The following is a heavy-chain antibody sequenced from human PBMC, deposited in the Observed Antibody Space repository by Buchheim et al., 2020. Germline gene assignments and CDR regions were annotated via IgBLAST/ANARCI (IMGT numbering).Heavy chain of an antibody. D-gene: IGHD7-27*01. J-gene: IGHJ4*02. CDR2: ISSSGSTI. Sequence: EVHLVESGGGLVQPGGSLRLSCAASGFIFSSYEMNWVRQAPGKGLECVSYISSSGSTIYYAESVKGRFAISRDTFKKTLYLQMNSLRAEDTAVYYCTKDRPPNWGYYFDYWSQGTL. CDR1: GFIFSSYE. CDR3: TKDRPPNWGYYFDY. V-gene: IGHV3-48*03.